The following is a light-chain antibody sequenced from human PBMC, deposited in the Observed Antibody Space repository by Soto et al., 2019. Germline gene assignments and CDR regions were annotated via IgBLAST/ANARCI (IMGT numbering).Light chain of an antibody. CDR2: EVS. V-gene: IGLV2-14*01. J-gene: IGLJ1*01. Sequence: QSALTQPASVSGSPGQSITISCTGTSSDVGGYNYVSWYQQHPGKAPKLMIYEVSNRPSGVSNRFSGSKSGNTASLTISGLQAEDEAEYFCAGWDGSLKGFVFGTGTKLTVL. CDR1: SSDVGGYNY. CDR3: AGWDGSLKGFV.